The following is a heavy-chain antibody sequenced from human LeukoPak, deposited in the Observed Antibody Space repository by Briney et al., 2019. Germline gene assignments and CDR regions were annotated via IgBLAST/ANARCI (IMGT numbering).Heavy chain of an antibody. CDR3: ARVAGAVDF. V-gene: IGHV1-8*01. D-gene: IGHD2-8*02. CDR1: GYTFTSLD. Sequence: ASVKVSCKASGYTFTSLDINWVRQATGQGLEWVGWMNPNSGNTGSAQKFQGRVTMTRDISIGTAYMELSSLTSEDTAVYYCARVAGAVDFWGQGTLVTVSS. J-gene: IGHJ4*02. CDR2: MNPNSGNT.